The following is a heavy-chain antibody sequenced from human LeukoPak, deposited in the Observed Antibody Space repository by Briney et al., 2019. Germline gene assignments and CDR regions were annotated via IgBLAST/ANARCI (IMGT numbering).Heavy chain of an antibody. D-gene: IGHD6-13*01. CDR1: GYTLTELS. Sequence: ASVKVSCKVSGYTLTELSMHWVRQAPGKGLEWMGGFDPEDGETIYAQKFQGGVTMTEDTSTDTAYMELSSLRSEDTAVYYCATVSNGILSSSWSPRFFDYWGQGTLVTVSS. CDR3: ATVSNGILSSSWSPRFFDY. V-gene: IGHV1-24*01. J-gene: IGHJ4*02. CDR2: FDPEDGET.